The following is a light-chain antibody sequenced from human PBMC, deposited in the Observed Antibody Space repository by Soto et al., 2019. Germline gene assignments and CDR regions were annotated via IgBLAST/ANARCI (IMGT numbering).Light chain of an antibody. CDR2: GAS. CDR1: QSVSSSF. J-gene: IGKJ1*01. Sequence: EIVLTQSPGTLSLSPGERATLSCRASQSVSSSFLAWYQQKPGQAPRLLIYGASNRATGIPDRCSGSGSGTDFTLTISRLEPEDFAVYYCQQYVTSPWAFGQGTKVAIE. CDR3: QQYVTSPWA. V-gene: IGKV3-20*01.